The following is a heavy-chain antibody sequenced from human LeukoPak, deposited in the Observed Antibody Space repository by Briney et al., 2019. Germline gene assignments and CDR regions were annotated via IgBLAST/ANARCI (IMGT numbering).Heavy chain of an antibody. CDR2: INAGNGNT. CDR1: GYTFTSYA. V-gene: IGHV1-3*01. D-gene: IGHD4-17*01. J-gene: IGHJ4*02. Sequence: ASVKVSCKASGYTFTSYAMHWVRQAPGQRLEWMGWINAGNGNTKYSQKFQGRVTITRDTSASTAYMELSSLRSEDTAVYYCARDSGGTTGREYFDYWGQGTLVTVSS. CDR3: ARDSGGTTGREYFDY.